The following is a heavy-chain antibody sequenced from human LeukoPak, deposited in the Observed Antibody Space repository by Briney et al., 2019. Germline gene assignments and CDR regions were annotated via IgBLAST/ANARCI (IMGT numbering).Heavy chain of an antibody. J-gene: IGHJ4*02. CDR2: IIPILGTA. Sequence: SVKVSCKASGGTFSSYAISWVRQAPGQGLEWMGRIIPILGTANYAQKFQGRVTITADNSTSTAYMELSSLRSEDTAVYYCARDGYYYDSSGYYSFDYWGQGTLVTVSS. D-gene: IGHD3-22*01. V-gene: IGHV1-69*04. CDR3: ARDGYYYDSSGYYSFDY. CDR1: GGTFSSYA.